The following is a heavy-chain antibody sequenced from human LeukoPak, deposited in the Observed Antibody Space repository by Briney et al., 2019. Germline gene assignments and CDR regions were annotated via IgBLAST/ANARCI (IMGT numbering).Heavy chain of an antibody. CDR1: GYTFTSYY. V-gene: IGHV1-46*01. D-gene: IGHD3-22*01. J-gene: IGHJ4*02. Sequence: ASVKVSCKASGYTFTSYYMHWVRQAPGQGLEWMGIINPSGGSTSYAQKLQGRVTMTRDTSTSTVYMELSSLRSEDTAVYYCARDQGYYDSSGYYYSFDYWGQGTLVTVSS. CDR2: INPSGGST. CDR3: ARDQGYYDSSGYYYSFDY.